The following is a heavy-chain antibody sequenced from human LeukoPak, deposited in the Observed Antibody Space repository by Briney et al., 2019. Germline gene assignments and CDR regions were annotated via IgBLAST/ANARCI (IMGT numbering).Heavy chain of an antibody. Sequence: GGSLRLSWAASGFTFSSYAMHWVRQAPAKGLEWVAVISYDGSNKYYADSVKGRFTISRDNSKNTLYLQMNSLRAEDTAVYYCASLITIFDAFDIWGQGTMVTVSS. V-gene: IGHV3-30*04. CDR2: ISYDGSNK. CDR1: GFTFSSYA. CDR3: ASLITIFDAFDI. J-gene: IGHJ3*02. D-gene: IGHD3-9*01.